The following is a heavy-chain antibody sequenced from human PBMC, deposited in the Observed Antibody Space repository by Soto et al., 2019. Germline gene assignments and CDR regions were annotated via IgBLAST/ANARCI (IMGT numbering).Heavy chain of an antibody. CDR1: GFTFSDHY. J-gene: IGHJ4*02. D-gene: IGHD3-10*01. Sequence: EVQLVESGGGLVQPGGSLRLSCAVSGFTFSDHYMDWVRQAPGQGLEWVGRTRNRVNSYTTEYAASVKGRFSVSRDDSQXPLYLQMNSLKTEDTAVYYCVRGYYYGSGSPPYFDHWGQGTLVTVSS. CDR3: VRGYYYGSGSPPYFDH. CDR2: TRNRVNSYTT. V-gene: IGHV3-72*01.